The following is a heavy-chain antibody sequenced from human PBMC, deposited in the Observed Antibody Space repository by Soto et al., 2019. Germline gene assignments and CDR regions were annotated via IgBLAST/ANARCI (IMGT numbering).Heavy chain of an antibody. CDR3: ARLPGPAASEYYFDY. CDR2: IYYSGST. D-gene: IGHD2-2*01. V-gene: IGHV4-39*01. J-gene: IGHJ4*02. CDR1: GGSISSSSYY. Sequence: QLQLQESGPGLVKPSETLSLTCTVSGGSISSSSYYWGWIRQPPGKGLEWIGSIYYSGSTYYNPSLKSRVTISVDTSKNQFSLKLSSVTAADTAVYYCARLPGPAASEYYFDYWGQGTLVTVSS.